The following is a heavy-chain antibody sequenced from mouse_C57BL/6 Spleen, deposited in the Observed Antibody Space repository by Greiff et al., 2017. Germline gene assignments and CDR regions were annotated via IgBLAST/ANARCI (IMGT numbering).Heavy chain of an antibody. CDR1: GYTFTSYW. CDR2: IDPSDSYT. J-gene: IGHJ2*01. CDR3: ARYIYYYGGFDY. D-gene: IGHD1-1*01. V-gene: IGHV1-69*01. Sequence: QVQLQQPGAELVMPGASVKLSCKASGYTFTSYWMHWVKQRPGQGLEWIGEIDPSDSYTNYNQKFKGKSTLTVDKSSSTAYMQLSSLTSEDSAVYYCARYIYYYGGFDYWGQGTTLTVSS.